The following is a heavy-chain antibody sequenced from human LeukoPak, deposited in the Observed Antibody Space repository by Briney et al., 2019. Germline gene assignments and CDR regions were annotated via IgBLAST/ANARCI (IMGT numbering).Heavy chain of an antibody. CDR2: INDKGDNT. CDR1: GFTFSNYA. Sequence: GGSLRLSCAASGFTFSNYAMTWVRQAPGKGLEWVSTINDKGDNTYYADSVKGRFTVSRDNAKNSLYLQMNSLRAEDTAVYYCTRGGPKYYYDSSAYYFPMDSWGQGTLVTVSS. CDR3: TRGGPKYYYDSSAYYFPMDS. J-gene: IGHJ4*02. D-gene: IGHD3-22*01. V-gene: IGHV3-23*01.